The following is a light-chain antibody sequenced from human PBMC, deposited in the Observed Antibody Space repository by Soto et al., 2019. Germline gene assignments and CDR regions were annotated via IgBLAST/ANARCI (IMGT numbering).Light chain of an antibody. V-gene: IGKV4-1*01. Sequence: DIVMTQSPDSLAVSLGERATVNCKSSQSVLYSSNNKNYLAWYQQKPRQPPKLLIYWASTRESGVPDRFSGSGSGTDFTLTISILQAEDVAVYYCQQYYTTPYTFGQGTKVEIK. CDR1: QSVLYSSNNKNY. CDR3: QQYYTTPYT. CDR2: WAS. J-gene: IGKJ2*01.